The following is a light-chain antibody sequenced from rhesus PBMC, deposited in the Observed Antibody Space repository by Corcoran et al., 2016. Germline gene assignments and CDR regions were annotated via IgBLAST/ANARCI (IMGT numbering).Light chain of an antibody. CDR2: EFS. V-gene: IGLV2-13*02. Sequence: QAALTQSPSVSGSPGQSVTISCTGTSSDIGGYNRVSWYQQPPGKAPKLMIYEFSKRPSGVSDRFSGSKSGNTASLSISGLQAEDEADYYCSSYASSSAFIFGAGTRLTVL. J-gene: IGLJ1*01. CDR3: SSYASSSAFI. CDR1: SSDIGGYNR.